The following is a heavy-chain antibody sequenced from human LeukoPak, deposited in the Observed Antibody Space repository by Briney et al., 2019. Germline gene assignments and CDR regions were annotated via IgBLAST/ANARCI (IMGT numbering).Heavy chain of an antibody. CDR1: GFTFSSYA. CDR3: ARAPGYYYYFDY. D-gene: IGHD3-22*01. CDR2: VSGRSSIT. Sequence: GGSLRLSCAASGFTFSSYAMSWVRQAPGKGLEWVSTVSGRSSITHYADSVKGRFTISRDNSKNSLYLQMNSLRAEDTAVYYCARAPGYYYYFDYWGQGTLVTVSS. V-gene: IGHV3-23*01. J-gene: IGHJ4*02.